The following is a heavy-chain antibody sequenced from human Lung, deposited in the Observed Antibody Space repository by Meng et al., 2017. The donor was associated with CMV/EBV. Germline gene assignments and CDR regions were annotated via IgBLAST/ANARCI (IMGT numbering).Heavy chain of an antibody. D-gene: IGHD1-26*01. V-gene: IGHV1-18*01. Sequence: QVRLGLSGAELRKPGASVEVSCKASGYTLTTFGINWVRQAPGQGLEWMGWINAYNGDTNYAQTLQGRVTMTTDTSTSTAYMELRSLRSDDTAVYYCARVEVGITSGDYWGQGTLVTVSS. CDR2: INAYNGDT. CDR3: ARVEVGITSGDY. J-gene: IGHJ4*02. CDR1: GYTLTTFG.